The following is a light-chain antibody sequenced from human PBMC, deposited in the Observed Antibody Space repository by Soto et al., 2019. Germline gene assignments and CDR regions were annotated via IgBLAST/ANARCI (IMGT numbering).Light chain of an antibody. CDR3: QQYNNWYQT. V-gene: IGKV3-15*01. Sequence: EIVMTQSPATLSVSPGERATLFCRASQSVSTNLAWYQQRHGQAPRLLIYGASTRATDIPARFSGSGSGTEFTLTISSLKSEDFAVYYCQQYNNWYQTFGKRTKLEIK. J-gene: IGKJ2*01. CDR2: GAS. CDR1: QSVSTN.